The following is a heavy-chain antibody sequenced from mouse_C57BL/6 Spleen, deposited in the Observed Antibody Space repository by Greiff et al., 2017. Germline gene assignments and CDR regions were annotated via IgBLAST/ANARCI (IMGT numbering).Heavy chain of an antibody. CDR1: GYAFSSSW. CDR3: ARFGTAQAGY. Sequence: QVQLKQSGPELVKPGASVKISCKASGYAFSSSWMNWVKQRPGKGLEWIGRIYPGDGDTNYNGKFKGKATLTADKSSSTAYMQLSSLTSEDSAVYFCARFGTAQAGYWGQGTTLTVSS. CDR2: IYPGDGDT. J-gene: IGHJ2*01. V-gene: IGHV1-82*01. D-gene: IGHD3-2*02.